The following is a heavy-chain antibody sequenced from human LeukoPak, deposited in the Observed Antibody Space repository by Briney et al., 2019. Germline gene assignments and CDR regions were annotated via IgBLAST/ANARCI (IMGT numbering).Heavy chain of an antibody. D-gene: IGHD3-16*01. CDR1: GFTFSSYS. CDR3: ARDGARYYYYYYMDV. Sequence: GGSLRLSCAASGFTFSSYSMNWVRQAPGKGLEWVSSISSSGSYIYYADSVKGRFTISRDNSKNTLYLQMNSLRAEDTAVYYCARDGARYYYYYYMDVWGKGTTVTVSS. J-gene: IGHJ6*03. V-gene: IGHV3-21*01. CDR2: ISSSGSYI.